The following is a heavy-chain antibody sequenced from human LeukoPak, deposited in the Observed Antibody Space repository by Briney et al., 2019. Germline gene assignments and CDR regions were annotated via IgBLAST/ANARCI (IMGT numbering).Heavy chain of an antibody. D-gene: IGHD5-18*01. J-gene: IGHJ4*02. CDR1: GYTFTSYA. V-gene: IGHV7-4-1*02. CDR3: ARDQGERRGYSYGYSHFDY. CDR2: INTNTGNP. Sequence: GASVKVSCKASGYTFTSYAMNWVRQAPGQGLEWMGWINTNTGNPTYAQGFTGRFVFSLDTSVSTAYLQISSLKAEDAAVYYCARDQGERRGYSYGYSHFDYWGQGTLVTVSS.